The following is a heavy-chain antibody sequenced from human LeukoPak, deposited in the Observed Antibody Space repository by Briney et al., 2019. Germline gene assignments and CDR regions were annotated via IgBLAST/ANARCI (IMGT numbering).Heavy chain of an antibody. Sequence: PGRSLRLSCAASGFTFDNYAMHWVRQAPGKGLGWLSIISWNSGYIGYADSVKGRFTISRDNAKKSLDLQMNSLRAEDTAFYYCAKVRGTYSSGYFFDYWGQGTLVTVSS. J-gene: IGHJ4*02. V-gene: IGHV3-9*01. CDR1: GFTFDNYA. CDR3: AKVRGTYSSGYFFDY. D-gene: IGHD6-19*01. CDR2: ISWNSGYI.